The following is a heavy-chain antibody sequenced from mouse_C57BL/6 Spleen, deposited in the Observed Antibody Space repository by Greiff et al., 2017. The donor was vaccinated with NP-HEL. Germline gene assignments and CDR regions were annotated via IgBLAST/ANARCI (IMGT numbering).Heavy chain of an antibody. CDR2: IWSGGST. J-gene: IGHJ3*01. CDR3: ARKDYYGSSHVFAY. Sequence: QVQLKESGPGLVQPSQSLSITCTVSGFSLTSYGVHWVRQSPGKGLEWLGVIWSGGSTDYNAAFISRLSISKDNSKSQVFFKMNSLQADDTAIYYCARKDYYGSSHVFAYWGQGTLVTVSA. D-gene: IGHD1-1*01. V-gene: IGHV2-2*01. CDR1: GFSLTSYG.